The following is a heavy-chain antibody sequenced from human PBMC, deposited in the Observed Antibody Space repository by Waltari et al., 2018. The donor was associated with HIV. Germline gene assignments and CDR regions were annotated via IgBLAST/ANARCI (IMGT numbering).Heavy chain of an antibody. V-gene: IGHV3-33*01. Sequence: QVQLVESGGALAQRGMSLRLSCGAPGFTFRRYGMQWVRQTPGKGLEWVASIWHNGSYASYADSVKGRSTISRDNSRDTLYLQINILRVEDAGIYYCARDIGYGTDFFDYWGRGTLVAISS. CDR2: IWHNGSYA. J-gene: IGHJ4*01. D-gene: IGHD6-13*01. CDR1: GFTFRRYG. CDR3: ARDIGYGTDFFDY.